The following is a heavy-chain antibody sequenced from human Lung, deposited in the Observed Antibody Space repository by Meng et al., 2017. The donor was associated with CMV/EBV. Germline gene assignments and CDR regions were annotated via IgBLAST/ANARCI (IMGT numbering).Heavy chain of an antibody. CDR3: ASFPPPGKQWLVTDY. CDR1: GGSISSSNW. V-gene: IGHV4-4*02. J-gene: IGHJ4*02. Sequence: GPVQEAGPGLVKPSGTLSLTCAVSGGSISSSNWWSWVRQPPGKGLEWIGEIYHSGSTNYNPSLKSRVTISVDKSKNQFSLKLSSVTAADTAVYYCASFPPPGKQWLVTDYWGQGTLVTVSS. D-gene: IGHD6-19*01. CDR2: IYHSGST.